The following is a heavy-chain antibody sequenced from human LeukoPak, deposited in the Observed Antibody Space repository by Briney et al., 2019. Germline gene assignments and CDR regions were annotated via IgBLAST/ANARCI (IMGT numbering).Heavy chain of an antibody. V-gene: IGHV3-15*01. CDR2: IKTKDDGGTT. CDR3: TTVSLVVVSTTRGDF. CDR1: GFTFSNAW. J-gene: IGHJ4*02. D-gene: IGHD2-8*02. Sequence: GALRLSCTASGFTFSNAWMSWARQAPGKGLEWVGRIKTKDDGGTTDYAAPVKGRFSISRDDSKNSLYLQMNSLKTDDMAVYYCTTVSLVVVSTTRGDFWGQGTLVTVSS.